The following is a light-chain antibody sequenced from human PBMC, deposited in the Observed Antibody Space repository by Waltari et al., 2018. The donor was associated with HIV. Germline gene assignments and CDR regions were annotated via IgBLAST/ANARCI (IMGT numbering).Light chain of an antibody. CDR2: DAS. CDR1: QDISNY. CDR3: QQYDDLPIT. Sequence: DIQMTQSPSSLSASVGDRVTITCQASQDISNYLNWYQRKPGKAPKLLIYDASNLETGVPSRFSGSGSGTNFTFTITTLQPEDIATFYCQQYDDLPITFGGGTKLQI. J-gene: IGKJ4*01. V-gene: IGKV1-33*01.